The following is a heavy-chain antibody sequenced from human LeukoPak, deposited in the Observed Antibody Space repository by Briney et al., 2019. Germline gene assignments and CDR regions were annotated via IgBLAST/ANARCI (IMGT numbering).Heavy chain of an antibody. D-gene: IGHD4-17*01. J-gene: IGHJ4*02. Sequence: GSLLLSCAASGFTFSSHGMCWGRQAPGRGLEWVSSISIGGDTTYSDSVKGRFTISRDNSKNTLYLQLDSLRAEDTAIYYCAKEIRPNDCWGQGTLVTVSS. V-gene: IGHV3-23*01. CDR1: GFTFSSHG. CDR3: AKEIRPNDC. CDR2: ISIGGDTT.